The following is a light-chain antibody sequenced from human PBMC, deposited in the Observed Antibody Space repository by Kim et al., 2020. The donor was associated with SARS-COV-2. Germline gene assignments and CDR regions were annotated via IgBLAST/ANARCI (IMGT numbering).Light chain of an antibody. J-gene: IGLJ3*02. CDR3: SAWDSSLNTWM. CDR2: RDN. Sequence: RQTTHLTCTGNRNNLGSLGVAWLQQHQRLPPKLLSYRDNNRPSGISERLSASRSGNTASLTIAGLQPEDEADYYCSAWDSSLNTWMFGGGTQLTVL. CDR1: RNNLGSLG. V-gene: IGLV10-54*04.